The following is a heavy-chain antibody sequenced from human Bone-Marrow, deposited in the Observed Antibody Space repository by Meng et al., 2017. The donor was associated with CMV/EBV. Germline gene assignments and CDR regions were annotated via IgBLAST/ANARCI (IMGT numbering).Heavy chain of an antibody. D-gene: IGHD1-26*01. CDR3: ARRGTREGIQDYYYYGMDV. CDR2: IIPILGIA. J-gene: IGHJ6*02. V-gene: IGHV1-69*10. Sequence: SVKVSCKASGGTFSSYAISWVRQAPGQGLEWMGGIIPILGIANYAQKFQGRVTITTDESTSTAYMELSSLRSEDTAVYYCARRGTREGIQDYYYYGMDVWGQGNTVTVSS. CDR1: GGTFSSYA.